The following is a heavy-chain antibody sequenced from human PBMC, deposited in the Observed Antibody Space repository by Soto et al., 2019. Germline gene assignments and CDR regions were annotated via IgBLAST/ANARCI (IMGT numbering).Heavy chain of an antibody. J-gene: IGHJ4*02. D-gene: IGHD5-12*01. CDR1: GFNFFDHD. V-gene: IGHV3-23*01. Sequence: EVKLLESGGALVQPGGSLRLSCAASGFNFFDHDMSWVRQAPGKGLEWVSSITVGGAQKDYGKSVKGRFTISRDNSNDTWFLKMASLQVEATAINFCARMPGGGWQRFFDYWGQGTAVTVSS. CDR2: ITVGGAQK. CDR3: ARMPGGGWQRFFDY.